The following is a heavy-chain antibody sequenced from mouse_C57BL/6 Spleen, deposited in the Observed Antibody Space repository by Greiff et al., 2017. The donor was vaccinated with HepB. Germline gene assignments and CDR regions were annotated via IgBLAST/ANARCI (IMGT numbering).Heavy chain of an antibody. CDR1: GFNINDYY. V-gene: IGHV14-1*01. D-gene: IGHD1-1*01. CDR3: TLITTVGATNFDV. J-gene: IGHJ1*03. CDR2: IDPEDGDT. Sequence: EVQLQQSGAELVRPGASVKLSCTASGFNINDYYMHWVKQRPEQGLEWIGRIDPEDGDTEYAPKFQGKATMTADTSSNTAYLQLSSLTSEDTAVYYCTLITTVGATNFDVWGTGTTVTVSS.